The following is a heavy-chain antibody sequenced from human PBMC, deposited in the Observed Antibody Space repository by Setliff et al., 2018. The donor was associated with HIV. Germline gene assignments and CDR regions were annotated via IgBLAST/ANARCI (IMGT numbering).Heavy chain of an antibody. J-gene: IGHJ3*02. Sequence: PSETLSLTCTVSAGSISSYYWTWIRQPPGKGLEWIGYISTRGGTTYHPSLKSRVTISVDTSKNQFSLKLSSVTAADTAVYYCARAFPMTTVVTQSGYGAFDIWGQGTMVTVSS. D-gene: IGHD4-17*01. CDR3: ARAFPMTTVVTQSGYGAFDI. V-gene: IGHV4-4*09. CDR2: ISTRGGT. CDR1: AGSISSYY.